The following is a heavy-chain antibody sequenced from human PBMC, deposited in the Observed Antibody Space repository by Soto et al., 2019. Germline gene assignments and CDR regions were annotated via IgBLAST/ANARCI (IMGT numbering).Heavy chain of an antibody. V-gene: IGHV3-21*06. CDR1: GFTFSSHA. CDR2: IDSSSSFI. J-gene: IGHJ4*02. CDR3: ARDPLYSGEIGYFDY. D-gene: IGHD2-21*01. Sequence: EVQLVESGGSLVKPGGSLRLSCAASGFTFSSHAMNWVRQAPGKGLEWISSIDSSSSFIYYADSVKGRFTISRDNAKNSVFLHMSSLRADDTAVYYCARDPLYSGEIGYFDYWGQGALVTVSS.